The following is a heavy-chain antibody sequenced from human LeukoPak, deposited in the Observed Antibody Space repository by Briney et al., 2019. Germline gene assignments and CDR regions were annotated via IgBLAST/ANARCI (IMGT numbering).Heavy chain of an antibody. CDR1: GYSISSGYY. J-gene: IGHJ5*02. CDR3: ARDNYYDSSGYRVSWFDP. CDR2: IYHSGST. V-gene: IGHV4-38-2*02. Sequence: SETLSLTCTVSGYSISSGYYWGWIRQPPGKGLEWIGSIYHSGSTYYNPSLKSRVIISVDTSKNQFSLKLSSVTAADTAVYYCARDNYYDSSGYRVSWFDPWGQGTLVTVSS. D-gene: IGHD3-22*01.